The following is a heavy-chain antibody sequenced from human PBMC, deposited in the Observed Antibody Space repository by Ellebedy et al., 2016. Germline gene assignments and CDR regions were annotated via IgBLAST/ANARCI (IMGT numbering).Heavy chain of an antibody. J-gene: IGHJ6*03. V-gene: IGHV4-31*03. CDR3: ARCAGFYYYYYYMDV. CDR1: DGSMNSGTHY. Sequence: SETLSLXXTVSDGSMNSGTHYWTWIRQHPGKGLEWIGYIYHSGTTYYNPSLKSRVTMSVDTSKNQFSLKLRSVTAADTAVYYCARCAGFYYYYYYMDVWGKGTTVTVSS. D-gene: IGHD2-8*02. CDR2: IYHSGTT.